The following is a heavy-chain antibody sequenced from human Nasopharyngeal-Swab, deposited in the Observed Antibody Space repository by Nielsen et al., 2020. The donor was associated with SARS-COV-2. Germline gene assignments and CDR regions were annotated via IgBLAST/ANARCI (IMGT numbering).Heavy chain of an antibody. J-gene: IGHJ4*02. CDR1: GGSLSNFF. D-gene: IGHD5-18*01. Sequence: SETLSLTCAVYGGSLSNFFWSWIRQPPGKGLEWIGEINHRGSTNYNPSLKSRVTISVDTSKNQFSLELSSVTAADTAVYYCARVGDTAMAPVSYWGQGTLVTISS. CDR3: ARVGDTAMAPVSY. CDR2: INHRGST. V-gene: IGHV4-34*01.